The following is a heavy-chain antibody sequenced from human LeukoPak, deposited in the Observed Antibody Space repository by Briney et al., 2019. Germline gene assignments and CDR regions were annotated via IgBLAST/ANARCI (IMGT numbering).Heavy chain of an antibody. Sequence: GGSLRLSCAASGFTFSSYSMNWVRQAPGKGLEWVSSISSSSSYIYYADSVKGRFTISRDNAKNSLYLQMNSLRAEDTAVYYCASDVGSGYHLSDYWGQGTLVTVSS. V-gene: IGHV3-21*01. CDR2: ISSSSSYI. D-gene: IGHD3-22*01. CDR3: ASDVGSGYHLSDY. J-gene: IGHJ4*02. CDR1: GFTFSSYS.